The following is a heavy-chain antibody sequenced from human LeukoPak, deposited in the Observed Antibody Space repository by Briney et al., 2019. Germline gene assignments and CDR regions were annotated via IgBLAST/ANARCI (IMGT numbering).Heavy chain of an antibody. J-gene: IGHJ4*02. Sequence: GGSLRLSCAASGFTVSSNYMSWVRQAPGKGLEWVSVIYSGGSTYYADSVKGRFTISRDNSKNTLYLQMNSQRAEDTAVYYCARDRWVGGYDYFDYWGQGTLVTVSS. D-gene: IGHD5-12*01. CDR2: IYSGGST. CDR3: ARDRWVGGYDYFDY. CDR1: GFTVSSNY. V-gene: IGHV3-66*02.